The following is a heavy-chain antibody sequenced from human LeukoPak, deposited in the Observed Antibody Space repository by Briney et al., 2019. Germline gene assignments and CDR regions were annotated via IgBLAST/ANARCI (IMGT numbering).Heavy chain of an antibody. CDR3: ASGRSYDFWSGYYTDHNWFDP. J-gene: IGHJ5*02. D-gene: IGHD3-3*01. V-gene: IGHV1-8*03. Sequence: ASVKVSCKASGYTFTSYDINWVRQATGQGLEWMGWMNPNSGNTGYAQKFQGRVTITRNTSISTAYMELSSLRSEDTAVYYCASGRSYDFWSGYYTDHNWFDPWGQGTLVTVSS. CDR2: MNPNSGNT. CDR1: GYTFTSYD.